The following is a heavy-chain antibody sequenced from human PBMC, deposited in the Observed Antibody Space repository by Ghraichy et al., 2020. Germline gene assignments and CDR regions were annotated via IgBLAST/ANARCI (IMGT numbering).Heavy chain of an antibody. CDR1: GGSISSSSYY. CDR2: IYYSGST. D-gene: IGHD4-11*01. Sequence: SETLSLTCTVSGGSISSSSYYWGWIRQPPGKGLEWIGSIYYSGSTYYNPSLKSRVTISVDTSKNQFSLKLSSVTAADTAVYYCASTDYSNYPLYYYFDYWGQGTLVTVSS. J-gene: IGHJ4*02. V-gene: IGHV4-39*01. CDR3: ASTDYSNYPLYYYFDY.